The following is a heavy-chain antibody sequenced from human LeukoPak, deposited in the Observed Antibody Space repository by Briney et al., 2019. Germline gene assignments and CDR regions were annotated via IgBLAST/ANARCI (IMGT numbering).Heavy chain of an antibody. Sequence: GGSLRLSCAASGFRFSDYYMSWIRQVPGRGLEWLSYISGNTPTIYYADSVKGRFTISRDNDKNSLYLHMNSLRAEDTAVYYCARDHNNWNYGVIDLWGRGTLVSVSS. D-gene: IGHD1-7*01. CDR1: GFRFSDYY. J-gene: IGHJ5*02. CDR2: ISGNTPTI. V-gene: IGHV3-11*04. CDR3: ARDHNNWNYGVIDL.